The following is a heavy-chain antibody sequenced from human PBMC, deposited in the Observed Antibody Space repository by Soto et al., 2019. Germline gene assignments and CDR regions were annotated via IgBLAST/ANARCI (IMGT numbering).Heavy chain of an antibody. V-gene: IGHV4-31*03. CDR1: GGSIRSGASY. J-gene: IGHJ3*02. D-gene: IGHD5-18*01. CDR2: IYYSGNT. CDR3: VRDCGHSYGLGNDAFDI. Sequence: QVQLQESGPGLVKPSQTLSLTCTVSGGSIRSGASYWSWICQHPGQGLEWIGYIYYSGNTYYNPSLKSRLTISVDTSKNQFSLKLSSVTAADTAVYYCVRDCGHSYGLGNDAFDIWGQGTMVPSLQ.